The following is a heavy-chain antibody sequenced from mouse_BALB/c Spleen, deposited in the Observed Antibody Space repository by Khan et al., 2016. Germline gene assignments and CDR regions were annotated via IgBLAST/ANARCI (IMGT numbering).Heavy chain of an antibody. CDR3: ARSTAYYYAMDY. V-gene: IGHV2-6-2*01. J-gene: IGHJ4*01. CDR2: IWSDGST. D-gene: IGHD1-2*01. CDR1: GFSLTSYG. Sequence: VQLQESGPDLVAPSQSLSITCTVSGFSLTSYGVHWVRQPPGKGLEWMVVIWSDGSTTYNSALKSRLSISKDNSKSQVFLKMNSLQTDDTAMYYCARSTAYYYAMDYWVQGTSVTVSS.